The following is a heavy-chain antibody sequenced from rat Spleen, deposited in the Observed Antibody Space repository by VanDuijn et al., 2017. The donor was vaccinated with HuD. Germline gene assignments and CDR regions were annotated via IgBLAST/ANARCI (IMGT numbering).Heavy chain of an antibody. D-gene: IGHD1-2*01. Sequence: EVQLVETGGGLVQPGKSLKLSCAASGFIFSDYNMAWVRQAPKKGLEWVATISYDGGIAYYPDSVKGRFTISRDNAQNTLHLQMDSLRSEDTATYYCTRGRYYRSYVMDAWGQGTSVTVSS. CDR2: ISYDGGIA. CDR3: TRGRYYRSYVMDA. V-gene: IGHV5-7*01. CDR1: GFIFSDYN. J-gene: IGHJ4*01.